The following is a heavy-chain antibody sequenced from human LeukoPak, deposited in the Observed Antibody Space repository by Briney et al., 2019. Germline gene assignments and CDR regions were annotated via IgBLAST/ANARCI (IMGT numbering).Heavy chain of an antibody. CDR2: ISWEGSTT. CDR3: AKARSSSWSYLES. V-gene: IGHV3-43*01. D-gene: IGHD6-13*01. Sequence: GGSLRLSCATSGFAFDDHTMHWVRQPPGKGLEWLSLISWEGSTTYYADSVKDRFTISRDNSKNSLYLQMNSLRTEDTALYYCAKARSSSWSYLESWGQGTLVTVSS. J-gene: IGHJ4*02. CDR1: GFAFDDHT.